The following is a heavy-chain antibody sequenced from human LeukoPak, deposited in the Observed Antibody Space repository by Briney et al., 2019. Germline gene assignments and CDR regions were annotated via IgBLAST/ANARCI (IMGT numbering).Heavy chain of an antibody. D-gene: IGHD2-2*01. CDR2: INHSGST. Sequence: SETLSLTCAVYGGSFSGYYWGWIRQPPGKGLEWIGEINHSGSTNYNPSLKSRVTISVDTSKNQFSLKLSSVTAADTAVYYCAKYSIYCSSTSCYPREFDYWGQGTLVTVSS. CDR3: AKYSIYCSSTSCYPREFDY. V-gene: IGHV4-34*01. J-gene: IGHJ4*02. CDR1: GGSFSGYY.